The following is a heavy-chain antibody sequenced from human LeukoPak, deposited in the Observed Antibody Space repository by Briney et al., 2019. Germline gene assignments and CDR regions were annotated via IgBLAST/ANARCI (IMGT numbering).Heavy chain of an antibody. D-gene: IGHD1-14*01. V-gene: IGHV3-30-3*01. CDR2: ISYDGRNK. J-gene: IGHJ4*02. CDR3: AITGGAYDY. Sequence: GGALRLSCAASGFTFSSYAMHWVRQAPGKGLEWVAVISYDGRNKHCPDPVKGRFTISRDNTKNPLYLQKNSLRAEETAGYYCAITGGAYDYWGQGTLVTVSS. CDR1: GFTFSSYA.